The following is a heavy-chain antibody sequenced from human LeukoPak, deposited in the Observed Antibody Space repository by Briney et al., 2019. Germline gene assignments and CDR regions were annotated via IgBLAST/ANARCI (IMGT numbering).Heavy chain of an antibody. Sequence: ASVKVSCKASGYTFTSYDINWVRQATGQGLEGMGWINPNSGNTGYAQKFQGRVTMTRKTSISTAYMEQSSLRSEDTAVYYCARGRSSSWYTPRYNWFGPWGQGTLVTVSS. CDR2: INPNSGNT. D-gene: IGHD6-13*01. CDR3: ARGRSSSWYTPRYNWFGP. J-gene: IGHJ5*02. CDR1: GYTFTSYD. V-gene: IGHV1-8*01.